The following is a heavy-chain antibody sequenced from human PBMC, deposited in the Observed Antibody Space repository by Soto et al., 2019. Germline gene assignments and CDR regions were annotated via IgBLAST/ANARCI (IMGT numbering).Heavy chain of an antibody. Sequence: LRLSCAASGFTFSSYAMSWVRQAPGKGLEWVSAISGSGGSTYYADSVKGRFTISRDNSKNTLYLQMNSLRAEDTAVYYCAKVYAGYCSSTSCSTSYYYYGMDVWGQGTTVTVSS. D-gene: IGHD2-2*01. CDR2: ISGSGGST. CDR3: AKVYAGYCSSTSCSTSYYYYGMDV. J-gene: IGHJ6*02. CDR1: GFTFSSYA. V-gene: IGHV3-23*01.